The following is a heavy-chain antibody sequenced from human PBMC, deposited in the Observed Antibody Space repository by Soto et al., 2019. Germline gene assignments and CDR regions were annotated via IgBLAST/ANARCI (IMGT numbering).Heavy chain of an antibody. J-gene: IGHJ4*02. CDR1: GFTFTRAY. V-gene: IGHV3-15*01. CDR3: AIGRGYPGSNFYGAY. D-gene: IGHD1-26*01. CDR2: IKGSHAGGTT. Sequence: EVQLVESGGGLVEPGGSIRLSCAASGFTFTRAYMTWVRQAPGKGLEWVGRIKGSHAGGTTDYATSVKGRFTISRDDSKNTLYLEMSSQKSEDTCVYYCAIGRGYPGSNFYGAYGGQGSLVTVSS.